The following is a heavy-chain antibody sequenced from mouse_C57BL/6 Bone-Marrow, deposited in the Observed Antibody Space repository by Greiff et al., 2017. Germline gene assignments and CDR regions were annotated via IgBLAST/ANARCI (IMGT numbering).Heavy chain of an antibody. D-gene: IGHD2-4*01. CDR3: SRQDYDLDDGAYYFDY. Sequence: EVKVVESGGGLVKPGGSLKLSCAASGFTFSDYGMHWVRQAPEKGLEWVAYISSGSSAIYYADTVQGRFPISRDNAKTTLFLKLTSLRSEDTAMYYGSRQDYDLDDGAYYFDYWGQGTTLTVSS. CDR2: ISSGSSAI. V-gene: IGHV5-17*01. CDR1: GFTFSDYG. J-gene: IGHJ2*01.